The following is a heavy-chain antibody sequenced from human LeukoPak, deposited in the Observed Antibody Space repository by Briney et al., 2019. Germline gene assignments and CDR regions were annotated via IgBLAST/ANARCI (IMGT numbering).Heavy chain of an antibody. CDR1: GFTFSDHW. CDR3: VRSIDY. CDR2: ISPDGSAT. Sequence: GGSLRLSCEGSGFTFSDHWMSWVRQAPGKGLEWVANISPDGSATFYVDSVKGRFTISRDNGKNSLYLQMFSLRAEDTAVYYCVRSIDYRGQGTLVTVSS. V-gene: IGHV3-7*01. J-gene: IGHJ4*02.